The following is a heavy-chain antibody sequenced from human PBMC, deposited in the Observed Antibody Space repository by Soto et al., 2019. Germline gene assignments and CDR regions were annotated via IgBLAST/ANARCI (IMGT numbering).Heavy chain of an antibody. Sequence: KTSETLSLTCAVYGGSFSGYYWSWIRQPPGKGLEWIGEINHSGSTNYNPSLKSRVTISVDTSKNQFSLKLSSVTAADTAVYYRARGPVIVGATTPFDYWGQGTLVTVSS. J-gene: IGHJ4*02. CDR2: INHSGST. CDR1: GGSFSGYY. D-gene: IGHD1-26*01. CDR3: ARGPVIVGATTPFDY. V-gene: IGHV4-34*01.